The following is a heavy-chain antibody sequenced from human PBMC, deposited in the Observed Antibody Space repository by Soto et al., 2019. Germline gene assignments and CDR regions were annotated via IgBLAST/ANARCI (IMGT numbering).Heavy chain of an antibody. V-gene: IGHV1-69*02. D-gene: IGHD2-21*02. CDR3: ARDDGLAYCGGDCYS. CDR1: GGTFSSYT. J-gene: IGHJ4*02. Sequence: QVQLVQSGAEVKKPGSSVKVSCKASGGTFSSYTISWVRQAPGQGLEWMGRIIPIVGITKYAQKFQGRVTITADKSTSTAYMELSNLRYEDTAVYYCARDDGLAYCGGDCYSWGQGTLVTVSS. CDR2: IIPIVGIT.